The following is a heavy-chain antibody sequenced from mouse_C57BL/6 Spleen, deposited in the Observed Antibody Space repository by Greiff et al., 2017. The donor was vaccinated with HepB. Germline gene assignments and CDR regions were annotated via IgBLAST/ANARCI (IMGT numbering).Heavy chain of an antibody. CDR3: ARYGPLYDPGFAY. J-gene: IGHJ3*01. Sequence: EVMLVESGGGLVQPGGSLSLSCAASGFTFTDYYMSWVRQPPGKALEWLGFIRNKANGYTTEYSASVKGRFTISRDNSQSILYLQMNALRAEDSATYYCARYGPLYDPGFAYWGQGTLVTVSA. D-gene: IGHD2-3*01. V-gene: IGHV7-3*01. CDR1: GFTFTDYY. CDR2: IRNKANGYTT.